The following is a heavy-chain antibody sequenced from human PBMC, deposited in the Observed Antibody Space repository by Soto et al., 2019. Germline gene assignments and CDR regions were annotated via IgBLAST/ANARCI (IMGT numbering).Heavy chain of an antibody. Sequence: GGSLRLSCAASGFTFRTYAMNWFRQAPGKGLEWISAISCSGSFTHYADSVRGRFTISRDNSQNQLYLQMNNLRGDDTAMYYCAKIPTGSGSSKFDYWGQGSHVTVSS. J-gene: IGHJ4*02. V-gene: IGHV3-23*01. CDR1: GFTFRTYA. CDR2: ISCSGSFT. CDR3: AKIPTGSGSSKFDY. D-gene: IGHD3-10*01.